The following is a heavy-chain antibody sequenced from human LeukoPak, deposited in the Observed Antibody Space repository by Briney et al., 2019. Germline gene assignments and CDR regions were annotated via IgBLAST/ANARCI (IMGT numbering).Heavy chain of an antibody. J-gene: IGHJ4*02. D-gene: IGHD5-18*01. CDR2: INTSGST. CDR1: GSSISNYY. Sequence: PSETLSLTCTVSGSSISNYYWSWIRQPAGKGLEWIGRINTSGSTDYNPSLKSRVTMSVDTAKNQFSLNLSSLTAADTAVYYCARTRGTTLVTRFDYWGQGTLVTVSS. V-gene: IGHV4-4*07. CDR3: ARTRGTTLVTRFDY.